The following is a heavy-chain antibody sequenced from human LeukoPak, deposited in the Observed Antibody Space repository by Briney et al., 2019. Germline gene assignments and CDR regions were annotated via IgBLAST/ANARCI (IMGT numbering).Heavy chain of an antibody. CDR2: IWYDGSNK. Sequence: GGSLRLSCAASGFTFSSYDMHWVRQAPGKGLERVAVIWYDGSNKYYVDSVKGQFTISRDNSKNTLYLQMNSLRAEDTAVYYCARGEGSGIYYPRFDPWGQGTLVTVSS. V-gene: IGHV3-33*01. CDR1: GFTFSSYD. J-gene: IGHJ5*02. CDR3: ARGEGSGIYYPRFDP. D-gene: IGHD3-10*01.